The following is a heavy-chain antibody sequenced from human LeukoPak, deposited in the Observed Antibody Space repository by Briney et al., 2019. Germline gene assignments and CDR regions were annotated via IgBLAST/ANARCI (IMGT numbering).Heavy chain of an antibody. D-gene: IGHD4-17*01. CDR2: INHVGIT. CDR1: GESFNGYY. J-gene: IGHJ4*02. Sequence: SETLSLICAVYGESFNGYYWSWIRQSPQKGLEWIGHINHVGITNYNPSLKSRLTILVDTSKNQFSLKLSSVTAADTAVYYCASDYGDYGSGFDYWGQGTLVTVSS. CDR3: ASDYGDYGSGFDY. V-gene: IGHV4-34*01.